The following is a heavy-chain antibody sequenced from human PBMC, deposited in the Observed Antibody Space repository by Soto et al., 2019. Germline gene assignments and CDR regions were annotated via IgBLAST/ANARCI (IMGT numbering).Heavy chain of an antibody. CDR1: GGSISSYY. J-gene: IGHJ6*02. V-gene: IGHV4-59*08. Sequence: SETLSLTCTVSGGSISSYYWSWIRQPPGKGLEWIGYIYYSGSTNYNPSLKSRVTISVDTSKNQFSLKLSSVTAADTAVYYCARVLRYFDWSYYYYGMDVWGQGTTATVSS. CDR3: ARVLRYFDWSYYYYGMDV. D-gene: IGHD3-9*01. CDR2: IYYSGST.